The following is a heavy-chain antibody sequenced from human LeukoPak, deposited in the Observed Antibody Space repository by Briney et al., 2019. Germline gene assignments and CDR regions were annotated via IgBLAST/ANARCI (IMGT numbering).Heavy chain of an antibody. V-gene: IGHV3-23*01. CDR1: GFTFSSYA. D-gene: IGHD5-12*01. Sequence: GGSLRLPCAASGFTFSSYAMSWVRQAPGKGLEWVSAISGSGGSTYYADSVKGRFTISRDNSKNTLYLQMNSLRAEDTAVYYCAKGDSGYDWYWFDPWGQGTLVTVSS. J-gene: IGHJ5*02. CDR3: AKGDSGYDWYWFDP. CDR2: ISGSGGST.